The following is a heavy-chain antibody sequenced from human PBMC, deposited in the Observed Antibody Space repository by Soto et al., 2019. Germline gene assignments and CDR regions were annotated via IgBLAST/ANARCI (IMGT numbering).Heavy chain of an antibody. D-gene: IGHD1-26*01. Sequence: SETLSLTCTVSGGSISSGDYYWSWIRQPPGKGLEWIGYIYYSGSTYYNPSLKSRVTISVDTSKNQFSLKLSSVTAADTAVYYCATQEVGGSYVYTFDPWGQGTLVTVSS. CDR3: ATQEVGGSYVYTFDP. CDR1: GGSISSGDYY. CDR2: IYYSGST. J-gene: IGHJ5*02. V-gene: IGHV4-30-4*01.